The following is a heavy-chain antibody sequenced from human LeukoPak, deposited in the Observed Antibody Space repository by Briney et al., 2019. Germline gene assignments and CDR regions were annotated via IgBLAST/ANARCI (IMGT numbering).Heavy chain of an antibody. D-gene: IGHD3-22*01. CDR3: ARGQYYYDSSGYSDH. CDR2: IYSGGST. Sequence: GGSLRLSCAASGFTVSSNYMSWVRQAPGKGLEWVSVIYSGGSTYYADSVKGRFTISRDNSKNTLYLQMNSLRAEDTAVYYCARGQYYYDSSGYSDHWGQGTLVTVSS. J-gene: IGHJ4*02. V-gene: IGHV3-53*01. CDR1: GFTVSSNY.